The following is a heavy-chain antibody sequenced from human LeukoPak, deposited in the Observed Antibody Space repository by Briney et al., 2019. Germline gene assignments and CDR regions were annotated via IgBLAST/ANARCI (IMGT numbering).Heavy chain of an antibody. D-gene: IGHD1-26*01. Sequence: PGGSLRLSCAASGFTFRNCYMTWIRQAPGKGLEWVSYISASGDTIYYADSVRGRFTISRDNAKNSLYLDMNTLKAEDTAVYYCARDPSWEILSYFDCWGQGTLVTVSS. CDR1: GFTFRNCY. CDR3: ARDPSWEILSYFDC. J-gene: IGHJ4*02. V-gene: IGHV3-11*04. CDR2: ISASGDTI.